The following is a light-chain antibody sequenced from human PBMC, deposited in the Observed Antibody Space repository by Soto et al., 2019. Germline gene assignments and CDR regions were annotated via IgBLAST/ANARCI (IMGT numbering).Light chain of an antibody. Sequence: QAVVTQESSLTVSPGGTVTLTCGSSTGDVTSGHFPYWFQQKPGQAPRTLIYETSNRHPWTPARFSGSLLGGKAALTLSGAQPEDEADYYCLFSYGGPRVFGGGTQPDRP. CDR2: ETS. CDR1: TGDVTSGHF. V-gene: IGLV7-46*01. J-gene: IGLJ3*02. CDR3: LFSYGGPRV.